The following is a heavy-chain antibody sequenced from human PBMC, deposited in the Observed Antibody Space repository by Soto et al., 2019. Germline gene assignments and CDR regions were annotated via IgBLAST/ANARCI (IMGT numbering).Heavy chain of an antibody. CDR1: GGSISSGGYY. Sequence: QVQLQESGPGLVKPSQTLSLTCTVSGGSISSGGYYWSWIRQHPGKGLEWIGYIYYSGSTYYNPSLKSRVTISVDTSKNHFSLKLSSVTAADTAVYYCARDLRYCSGGSCYSEVDYWGQGTLVTVSS. V-gene: IGHV4-31*03. CDR3: ARDLRYCSGGSCYSEVDY. J-gene: IGHJ4*02. CDR2: IYYSGST. D-gene: IGHD2-15*01.